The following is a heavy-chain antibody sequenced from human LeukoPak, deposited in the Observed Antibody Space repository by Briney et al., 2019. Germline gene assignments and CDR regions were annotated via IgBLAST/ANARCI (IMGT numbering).Heavy chain of an antibody. CDR1: GYTFTSYA. V-gene: IGHV1-3*03. Sequence: ASVKVSCKASGYTFTSYAMHWVRQAPGQRLEWMGWINAGNGNTKYSQEFQGRVTITRDTSASTAYMELSSLRSEDMAVYYCARDGEDGYCSHFDYWGQGTLVTVSS. D-gene: IGHD2-21*02. CDR3: ARDGEDGYCSHFDY. J-gene: IGHJ4*02. CDR2: INAGNGNT.